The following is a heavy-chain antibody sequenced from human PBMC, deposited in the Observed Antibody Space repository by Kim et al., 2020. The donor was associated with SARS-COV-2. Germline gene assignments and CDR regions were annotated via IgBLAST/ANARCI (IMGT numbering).Heavy chain of an antibody. CDR1: GGSISGYT. V-gene: IGHV4-59*08. CDR3: ARRSGSDHRSFDY. Sequence: SETLSLTCSVSGGSISGYTWSWIRQPPGKGLEWIGYISYTGSTNYNPSLKSRVTISVDTSKNQFSLKLNSVTAADTAVYYCARRSGSDHRSFDYWGQGTLVTVSS. J-gene: IGHJ4*02. D-gene: IGHD1-26*01. CDR2: ISYTGST.